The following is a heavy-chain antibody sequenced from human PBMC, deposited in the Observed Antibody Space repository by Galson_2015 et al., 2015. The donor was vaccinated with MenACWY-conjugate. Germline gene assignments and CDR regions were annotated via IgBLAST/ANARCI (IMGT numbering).Heavy chain of an antibody. CDR2: IYYSGTT. Sequence: LTCAVSGGSIHSENYFWAWIRQPPGERLEWIGSIYYSGTTYYNPSLESRVTMSVDTSKNQFSLILTSVTAADTAVYYCARLPRGITFVVMAPWGQGTLVTVSS. CDR3: ARLPRGITFVVMAP. V-gene: IGHV4-39*01. CDR1: GGSIHSENYF. J-gene: IGHJ5*02. D-gene: IGHD2/OR15-2a*01.